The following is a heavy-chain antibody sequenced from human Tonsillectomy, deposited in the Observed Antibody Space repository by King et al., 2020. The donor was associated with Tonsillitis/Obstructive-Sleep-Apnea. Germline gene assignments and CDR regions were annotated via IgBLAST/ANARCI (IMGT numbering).Heavy chain of an antibody. Sequence: VQLVESGGGLVKPGGSLRLSCAASGFTFSDYHMNWIRQAPGKGLEWVSYISSSGSTIYYADSVKGRFTISRDNAKKSLYLQMNRLRAEDTAVYYCARRGRWLQYIDYWGQGTLVTVSS. J-gene: IGHJ4*02. CDR1: GFTFSDYH. CDR3: ARRGRWLQYIDY. V-gene: IGHV3-11*01. D-gene: IGHD5-24*01. CDR2: ISSSGSTI.